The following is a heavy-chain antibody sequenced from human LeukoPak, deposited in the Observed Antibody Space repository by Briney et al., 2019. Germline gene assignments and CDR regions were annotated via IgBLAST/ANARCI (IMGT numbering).Heavy chain of an antibody. CDR1: GFTFGDYA. V-gene: IGHV3-49*03. Sequence: GGSLRLPCTASGFTFGDYAMSWFRQAPGKGLEWVVFIRSKAYGGTTEYAASVKGRFTISRDDSKSIAYLQMNSLKTEDTAVYYCTRLVVGASAFDIWGQGTMVTVSS. J-gene: IGHJ3*02. CDR2: IRSKAYGGTT. D-gene: IGHD1-26*01. CDR3: TRLVVGASAFDI.